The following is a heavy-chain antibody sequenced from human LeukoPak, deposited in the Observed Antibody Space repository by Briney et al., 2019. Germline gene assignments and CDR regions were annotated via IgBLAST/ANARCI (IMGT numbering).Heavy chain of an antibody. V-gene: IGHV4-39*01. CDR2: IYYSGST. D-gene: IGHD3-10*01. J-gene: IGHJ6*03. CDR1: GSSISSSSYY. CDR3: ARLAPPYYYGSGRPRYYYYYMDV. Sequence: SGTLSLTCTVSGSSISSSSYYWGWIRQPPGKGLEWIGSIYYSGSTYYNPSLKSRVTISVDTSKNQFSLKLSSVTAADTAVYYCARLAPPYYYGSGRPRYYYYYMDVWGKGTTVTVSS.